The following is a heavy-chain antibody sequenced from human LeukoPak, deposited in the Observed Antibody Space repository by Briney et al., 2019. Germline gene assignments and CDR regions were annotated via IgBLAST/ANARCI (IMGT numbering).Heavy chain of an antibody. CDR1: GFTFGSYA. CDR2: IGGGGEST. D-gene: IGHD3-22*01. CDR3: ARGQDYYDSSGYSRFSNLDY. V-gene: IGHV3-23*01. J-gene: IGHJ4*02. Sequence: PGGSRRLSCAASGFTFGSYAMSWVRQAPGKGLEWVSTIGGGGESTYYADSAKGRFTNSRDNSENTLYVQMNSLRAEDTAVYYCARGQDYYDSSGYSRFSNLDYWGQGTLVTVSS.